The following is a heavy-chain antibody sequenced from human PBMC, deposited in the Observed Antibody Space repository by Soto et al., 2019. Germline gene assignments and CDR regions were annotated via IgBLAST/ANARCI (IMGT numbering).Heavy chain of an antibody. D-gene: IGHD3-22*01. CDR3: TTDPVTMIVVVPSSG. V-gene: IGHV3-15*01. J-gene: IGHJ4*02. Sequence: GGSLRLSCSASGFTFSTYAMIWVRQAPGKGLEWVSVITDGGTTDYAAPVKGRFTISRDDSKNTLYLQMSSLKTEDTAVYYCTTDPVTMIVVVPSSGWGQGTLVTVSS. CDR2: ITDGGTT. CDR1: GFTFSTYA.